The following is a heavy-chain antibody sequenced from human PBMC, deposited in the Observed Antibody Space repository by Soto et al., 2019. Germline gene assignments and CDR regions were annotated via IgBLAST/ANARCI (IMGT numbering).Heavy chain of an antibody. CDR3: ARGSVRTGYYDSNHGIDY. CDR1: GGSISSYY. V-gene: IGHV4-59*01. CDR2: IYYSGST. Sequence: QVQLQESGPGLVKPSETLSLTCTVSGGSISSYYWSWIRQPPGKGLEWIGYIYYSGSTNYNPSLKSRVTISVDTSKNQFSLKLSSVTAADTAVYYCARGSVRTGYYDSNHGIDYWGQGTLVTVSS. D-gene: IGHD3-22*01. J-gene: IGHJ4*02.